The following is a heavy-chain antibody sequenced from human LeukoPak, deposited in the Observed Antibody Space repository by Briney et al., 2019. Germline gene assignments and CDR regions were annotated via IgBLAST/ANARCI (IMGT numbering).Heavy chain of an antibody. CDR1: GGSISSGCYY. V-gene: IGHV4-61*02. J-gene: IGHJ6*03. CDR2: IYTSGST. D-gene: IGHD6-19*01. CDR3: ARTRGRGIAVAGKDYYYYYYMDV. Sequence: SETLSLTCTVSGGSISSGCYYWSWIRQPAGKGLEWIGRIYTSGSTNYNPSLKSRVTISVDTSKNQFSLKLSSVTAADTAVYYCARTRGRGIAVAGKDYYYYYYMDVWGKGTTVTISS.